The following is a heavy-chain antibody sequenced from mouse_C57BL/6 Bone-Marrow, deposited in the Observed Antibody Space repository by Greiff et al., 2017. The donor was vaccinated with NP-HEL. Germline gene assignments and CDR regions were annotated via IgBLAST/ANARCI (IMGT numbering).Heavy chain of an antibody. V-gene: IGHV14-4*01. CDR3: TTYHYFDY. J-gene: IGHJ2*01. Sequence: EVQLQQSGAELVRPGASVTLSCTASGFNIKDDYMHWVKQRPEQGLEWIGWIDPENGDTEYASKFQGKATITADTSSNTAYLQLSSLTSEDTAVYYCTTYHYFDYWGQGTTLTVSS. CDR2: IDPENGDT. CDR1: GFNIKDDY.